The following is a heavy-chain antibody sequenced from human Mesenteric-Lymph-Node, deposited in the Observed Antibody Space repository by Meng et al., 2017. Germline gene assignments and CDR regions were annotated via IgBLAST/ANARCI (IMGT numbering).Heavy chain of an antibody. CDR2: INHSGST. J-gene: IGHJ4*02. Sequence: QVQLQQWGAGLLKPSETLSLTCAVYGGSFSGYYWSWIRQPPGKGLEWIGEINHSGSTNYNPSLKSRVTISVDTSKNQLSLTLSSVTAADTAVYYCARRPTGIDYWGQGTLVTVSS. CDR3: ARRPTGIDY. CDR1: GGSFSGYY. V-gene: IGHV4-34*01. D-gene: IGHD2-8*02.